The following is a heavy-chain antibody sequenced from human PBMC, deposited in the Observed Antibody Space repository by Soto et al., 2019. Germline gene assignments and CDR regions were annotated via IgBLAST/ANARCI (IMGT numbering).Heavy chain of an antibody. V-gene: IGHV1-18*01. J-gene: IGHJ4*02. CDR3: ATRSPAFDY. Sequence: QVQLVQSGPEVKKPGASVKVSCKTSGYTFTSYGIIWVRQAPGQGLEWMGWITTDKGKTTYAQKFQGRVTMTTDISTSTAYMELRSLRSDDTAVYYCATRSPAFDYWGQGTLVTVSS. CDR2: ITTDKGKT. CDR1: GYTFTSYG.